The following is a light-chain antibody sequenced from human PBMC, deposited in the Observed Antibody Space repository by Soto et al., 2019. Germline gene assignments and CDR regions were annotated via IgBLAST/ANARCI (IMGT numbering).Light chain of an antibody. J-gene: IGKJ3*01. Sequence: DIQLTQSPFFLSASVGDRVTITCRASQGIRSYLAWYQQRPGKAPELLIYGASTLRTGVASRFSGSGSGTEFTLTIRSLQPEDFATYFCQQLNIFLPLFTFGPGTKVDIK. CDR3: QQLNIFLPLFT. CDR1: QGIRSY. V-gene: IGKV1-9*01. CDR2: GAS.